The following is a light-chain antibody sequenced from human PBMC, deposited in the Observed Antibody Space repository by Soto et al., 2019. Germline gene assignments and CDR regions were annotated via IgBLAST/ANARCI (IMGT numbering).Light chain of an antibody. J-gene: IGKJ4*01. CDR2: GAS. Sequence: DIVMTQSPAFVSASLGERVTLSCRASRTIDTYLAWFQHRLGQPPRLLIFGASVRAPGVPPRFSGGGSGTESTRTINSRRFEDFAVYFCQQYDAWPRGTFGGGTTVEI. V-gene: IGKV3-15*01. CDR1: RTIDTY. CDR3: QQYDAWPRGT.